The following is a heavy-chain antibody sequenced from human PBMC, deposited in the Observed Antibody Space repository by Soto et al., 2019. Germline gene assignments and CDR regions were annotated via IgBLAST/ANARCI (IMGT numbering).Heavy chain of an antibody. CDR2: IYPGDSDT. J-gene: IGHJ6*03. CDR3: ARQLARKNYYSCMDV. Sequence: GESLKISCKGSGYSFTSYWIGWVRQMPGKGLEWMGIIYPGDSDTRYSPSFQGQVTISADKSISTAYLQWSSLKASDTAMYYCARQLARKNYYSCMDVWGKGTTVTASS. V-gene: IGHV5-51*01. CDR1: GYSFTSYW.